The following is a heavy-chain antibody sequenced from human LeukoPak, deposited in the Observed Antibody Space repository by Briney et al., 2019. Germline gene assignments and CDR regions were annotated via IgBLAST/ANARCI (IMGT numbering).Heavy chain of an antibody. D-gene: IGHD1-1*01. CDR3: ARDRWKAFDC. J-gene: IGHJ4*02. CDR2: IREDGSEK. V-gene: IGHV3-7*01. CDR1: GFTFSIYW. Sequence: PGGSLRLSCAASGFTFSIYWMSWVRQAPGKGLEWVANIREDGSEKYYVDSVKGRFTISRDNAKNSLYLQMNRSRVEDTAVYYCARDRWKAFDCWGQGTLVTVSS.